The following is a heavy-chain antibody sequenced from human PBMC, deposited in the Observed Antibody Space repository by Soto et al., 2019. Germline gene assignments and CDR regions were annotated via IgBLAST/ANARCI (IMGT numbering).Heavy chain of an antibody. Sequence: SGPTRVNPTQTLTLTCTFSGFSLTTTGVGVGWIRQPPGKTLECLGIIYWDDDKRYRPSMKSRLTITKDTAKNQVVLTMTNMDPVDTGTYYCAHRLYDNSCYWDVGYFDFWGQGALVTVSS. CDR1: GFSLTTTGVG. V-gene: IGHV2-5*02. CDR3: AHRLYDNSCYWDVGYFDF. J-gene: IGHJ4*02. D-gene: IGHD2-15*01. CDR2: IYWDDDK.